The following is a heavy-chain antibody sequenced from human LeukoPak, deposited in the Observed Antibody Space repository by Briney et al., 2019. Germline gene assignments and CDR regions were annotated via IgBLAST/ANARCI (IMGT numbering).Heavy chain of an antibody. Sequence: PSETLSLTCAVYGGSFSGYYWSWIRQPPGKGLEWIGEINHSGSTNYNPSLKSRVTISVDTSKNQFSLKLSSVTAADTAVYYCARGGLRNAFDIWGQGTMVTVSS. V-gene: IGHV4-34*01. CDR1: GGSFSGYY. J-gene: IGHJ3*02. CDR2: INHSGST. D-gene: IGHD4-17*01. CDR3: ARGGLRNAFDI.